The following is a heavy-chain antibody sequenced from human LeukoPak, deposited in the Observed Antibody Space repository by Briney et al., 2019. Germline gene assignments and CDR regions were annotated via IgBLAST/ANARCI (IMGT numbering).Heavy chain of an antibody. Sequence: GGSLRLSCAASGFTFSGYWMSWVRQAPGKGLEWVANIKQDGSDTYYVDSVKGRFIISRDNAKESLYLQMNSLRAEDTAVYYCARDAGRFGELPLDYWGQGTLVTVSS. V-gene: IGHV3-7*01. CDR1: GFTFSGYW. CDR2: IKQDGSDT. CDR3: ARDAGRFGELPLDY. J-gene: IGHJ4*02. D-gene: IGHD3-10*01.